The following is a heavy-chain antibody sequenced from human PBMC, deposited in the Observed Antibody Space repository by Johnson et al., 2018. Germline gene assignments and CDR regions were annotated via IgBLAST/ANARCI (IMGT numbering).Heavy chain of an antibody. D-gene: IGHD4-17*01. CDR2: ISHDGSNK. Sequence: QVQLVQSGGGVVRPGGSLRLSCAASGFTFDDYGMSWVRQAPGKGLEWVAVISHDGSNKYYGDSVKGRFTISRDKSKNTLYLQMNSLIIEDTTVDYCARDCLAYADYGCFQDWGQGTLVTVSS. V-gene: IGHV3-30*03. CDR1: GFTFDDYG. CDR3: ARDCLAYADYGCFQD. J-gene: IGHJ1*01.